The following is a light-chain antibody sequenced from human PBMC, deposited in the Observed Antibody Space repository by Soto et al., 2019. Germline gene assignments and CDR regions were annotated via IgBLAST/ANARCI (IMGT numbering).Light chain of an antibody. Sequence: EIVLTQSPATLSLSPGARATLSCRASQSVSSYLAWYQQKTGQAPRLLIYDASNRATGIPARFSGSGSGTDFTLTISSLEPEDFAVYYCQQRSNWPRWTFGQGTKVEIK. V-gene: IGKV3-11*01. CDR1: QSVSSY. CDR3: QQRSNWPRWT. CDR2: DAS. J-gene: IGKJ1*01.